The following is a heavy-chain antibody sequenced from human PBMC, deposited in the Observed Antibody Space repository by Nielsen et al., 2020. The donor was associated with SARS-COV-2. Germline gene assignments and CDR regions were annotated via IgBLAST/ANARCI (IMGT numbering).Heavy chain of an antibody. D-gene: IGHD6-19*01. J-gene: IGHJ5*02. CDR2: IVGSGDTT. CDR1: GFTFSSYA. V-gene: IGHV3-23*01. Sequence: GGSLRLSCAASGFTFSSYAMSWVRQAPGKGLEWVSAIVGSGDTTYYTDSVKGQFTISRDNSKNTVFLQMHSLRAEDTAVYYCAKDFVAVAGSPINWFDPRGQGTLVTVSS. CDR3: AKDFVAVAGSPINWFDP.